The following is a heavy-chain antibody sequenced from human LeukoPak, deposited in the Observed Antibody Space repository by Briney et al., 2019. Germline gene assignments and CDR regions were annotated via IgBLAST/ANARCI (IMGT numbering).Heavy chain of an antibody. V-gene: IGHV1-18*01. CDR1: GYTFTNYA. D-gene: IGHD5-12*01. J-gene: IGHJ4*02. CDR3: ARVRNSGFRYVDS. CDR2: ISAYNGNT. Sequence: ASVKVSCKASGYTFTNYAISWVRQAPGQGLEWVGWISAYNGNTNYAQKLQGRVTMTTDTSTSTDYMDLRSLRSDDTAVYYCARVRNSGFRYVDSWGQGTLVTVSS.